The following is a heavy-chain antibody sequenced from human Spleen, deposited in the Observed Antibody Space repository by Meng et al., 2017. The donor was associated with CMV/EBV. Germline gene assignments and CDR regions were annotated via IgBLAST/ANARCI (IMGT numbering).Heavy chain of an antibody. CDR3: ATLEGVTNIFDY. V-gene: IGHV5-51*01. D-gene: IGHD4-17*01. Sequence: CEGPGYSFSNYWIGWVSQMPGKGLEWMGIIYPGDSDVRYSPSFPGQVTISVDRSINTAYLQWSSLKASDSAMYYCATLEGVTNIFDYWGQGTLVTVSS. CDR1: GYSFSNYW. J-gene: IGHJ4*02. CDR2: IYPGDSDV.